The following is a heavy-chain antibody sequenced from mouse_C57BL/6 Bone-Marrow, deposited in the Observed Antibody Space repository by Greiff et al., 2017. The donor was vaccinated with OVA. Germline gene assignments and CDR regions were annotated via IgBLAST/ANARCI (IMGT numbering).Heavy chain of an antibody. J-gene: IGHJ3*01. CDR2: IDPSDSYT. CDR3: ARENVPAWFAY. Sequence: QVQLQQSGAELVMPGASVKLSCKASGYTFTSYWMHWVKQRPGQGLEWIGEIDPSDSYTNYNQKFKGKSTLTVDKSSSKAFMQHSILTSDDSSVYYCARENVPAWFAYWGQGTLVTVSA. V-gene: IGHV1-69*01. CDR1: GYTFTSYW.